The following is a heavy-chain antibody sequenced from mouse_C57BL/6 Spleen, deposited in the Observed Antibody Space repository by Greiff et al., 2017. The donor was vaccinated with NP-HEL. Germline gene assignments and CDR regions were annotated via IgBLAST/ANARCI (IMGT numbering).Heavy chain of an antibody. Sequence: QVQLQQPGAELVKPGASVKLSCKASGYTFTSYWMQWVKQRPGQGLEWIGEIDPSDSYTNYNQKFKGKATLTVDTSSSTAYMQLSSLTSEDSAVYYCARHGNYLDYWGQGTTLTVSS. V-gene: IGHV1-50*01. CDR3: ARHGNYLDY. CDR1: GYTFTSYW. J-gene: IGHJ2*01. D-gene: IGHD2-1*01. CDR2: IDPSDSYT.